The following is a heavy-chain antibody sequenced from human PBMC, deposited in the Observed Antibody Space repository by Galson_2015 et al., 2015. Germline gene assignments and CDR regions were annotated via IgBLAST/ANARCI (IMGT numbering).Heavy chain of an antibody. Sequence: QSGAEVKKPGESLKISCKGSGYTFANYWIGWVRQMPGKGLEWMGFISPRESDSRYGPPFQGQVTISADKSISTAYLQWSSLKASDTATYYCVRLVTSTYDSWGQGTLVTVSS. D-gene: IGHD2-21*02. V-gene: IGHV5-51*03. CDR1: GYTFANYW. J-gene: IGHJ4*02. CDR3: VRLVTSTYDS. CDR2: ISPRESDS.